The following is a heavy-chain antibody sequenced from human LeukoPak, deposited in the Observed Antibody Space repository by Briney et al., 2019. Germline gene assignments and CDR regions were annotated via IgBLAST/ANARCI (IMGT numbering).Heavy chain of an antibody. CDR1: GGSISSYY. D-gene: IGHD2-2*02. J-gene: IGHJ5*02. V-gene: IGHV4-4*07. CDR2: IYTSGST. Sequence: SETLSLTCTVSGGSISSYYWRWIRQPAGKGLEWIGRIYTSGSTNYNPSLKSRVTMSVDTSKNQFSLKLSSVTAADTAVYYCARDRGWDIVVVPAAIGENWFDPWGQGTLVTVSS. CDR3: ARDRGWDIVVVPAAIGENWFDP.